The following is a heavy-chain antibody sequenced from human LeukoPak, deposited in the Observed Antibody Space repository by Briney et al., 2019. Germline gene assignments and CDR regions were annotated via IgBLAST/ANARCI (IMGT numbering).Heavy chain of an antibody. V-gene: IGHV4-30-4*08. CDR2: INYSGST. CDR3: ARAGYGDYVSPPFDY. Sequence: SETLSLTCTVSGGSISSGGQYWSWIRQHPGKGLEWIGYINYSGSTYYNPSLKSRVTISVDTSKNQFSLKLSSVTAADTAVYYCARAGYGDYVSPPFDYWGQGTLVTVSS. CDR1: GGSISSGGQY. D-gene: IGHD4-17*01. J-gene: IGHJ4*02.